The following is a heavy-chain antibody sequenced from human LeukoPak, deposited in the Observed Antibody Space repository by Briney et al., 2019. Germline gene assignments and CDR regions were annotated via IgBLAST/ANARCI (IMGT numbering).Heavy chain of an antibody. D-gene: IGHD2-2*02. V-gene: IGHV3-23*01. Sequence: GGSLRLSCAASGFTFSSYVMSWVRQAPGKGLEWVSTISGSGDTTYYADSVKGRFTISRDNSKNTLYLQMNSLRVEDTAVYYCAKDPYTGGFDYWGQGTLVTVSS. CDR3: AKDPYTGGFDY. CDR2: ISGSGDTT. J-gene: IGHJ4*02. CDR1: GFTFSSYV.